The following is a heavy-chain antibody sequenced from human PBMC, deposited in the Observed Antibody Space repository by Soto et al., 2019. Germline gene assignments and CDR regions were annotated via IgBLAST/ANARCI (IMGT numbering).Heavy chain of an antibody. Sequence: SETLSLTCTVSVVSIGGSNYFCGWIRQSPGTGLEWLGTIYSSGSTYYNPSLKSRITMSLDTSKNQFSLNLGSVTAADTAVYYCTRRGLGVRGVTTTDVWGAGTSEIVSS. J-gene: IGHJ6*04. CDR3: TRRGLGVRGVTTTDV. CDR2: IYSSGST. V-gene: IGHV4-39*01. D-gene: IGHD3-10*01. CDR1: VVSIGGSNYF.